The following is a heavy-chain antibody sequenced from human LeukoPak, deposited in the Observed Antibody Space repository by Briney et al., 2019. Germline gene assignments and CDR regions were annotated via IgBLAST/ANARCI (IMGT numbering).Heavy chain of an antibody. D-gene: IGHD4-23*01. Sequence: GGSLRLSCAASGFTVSGHYMNWVRQAPGKGLDWVSVIHTDGSTYYADSVRGRFTISRDNSKNTLFLQMNTLRAEDTAVYYCARDRPYGGKGDFDYWGQGTLVTVSS. CDR2: IHTDGST. CDR3: ARDRPYGGKGDFDY. V-gene: IGHV3-66*01. J-gene: IGHJ4*02. CDR1: GFTVSGHY.